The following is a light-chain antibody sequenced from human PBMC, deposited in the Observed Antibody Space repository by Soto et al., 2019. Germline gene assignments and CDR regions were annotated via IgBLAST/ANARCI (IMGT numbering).Light chain of an antibody. CDR1: QSVSTY. CDR2: DAS. Sequence: EIVLTQSPATLSLSPGERVTLSCRASQSVSTYLAWYQHKPGQAPRLLIYDASNRATGIPARFSGSGSGTDFTLTISSLEPEDFAVYYCQQRSNWPPIFTFGPGTTVDVK. J-gene: IGKJ3*01. V-gene: IGKV3-11*01. CDR3: QQRSNWPPIFT.